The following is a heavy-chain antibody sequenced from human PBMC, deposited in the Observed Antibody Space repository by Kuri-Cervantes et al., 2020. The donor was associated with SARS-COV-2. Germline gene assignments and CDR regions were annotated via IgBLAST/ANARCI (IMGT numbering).Heavy chain of an antibody. CDR2: ISGSGGST. D-gene: IGHD3-3*01. CDR3: AKETALRFLDGFDY. CDR1: GFTFSGYA. Sequence: GESLKISCAASGFTFSGYAMSWVRQAPGKGLERVSAISGSGGSTYYADSVKGRFTISRDNSKNTLYLQMNSLRAEDTAVYYCAKETALRFLDGFDYWGQGTLVTVSS. V-gene: IGHV3-23*01. J-gene: IGHJ4*02.